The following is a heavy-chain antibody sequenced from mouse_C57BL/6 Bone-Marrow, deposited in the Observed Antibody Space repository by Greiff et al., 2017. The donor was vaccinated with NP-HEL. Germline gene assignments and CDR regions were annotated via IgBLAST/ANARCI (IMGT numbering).Heavy chain of an antibody. J-gene: IGHJ1*03. D-gene: IGHD5-5*01. CDR2: IYPGDGDT. CDR1: GYAFSSSW. CDR3: VDYRGYFDV. V-gene: IGHV1-82*01. Sequence: QVQLQQSGPELVKPGASVKISCKASGYAFSSSWMNWVKQRPGKGLEWIGRIYPGDGDTNYNGKFKGKATLTADKSSSTAYMQLSSLTSEDSAVYFCVDYRGYFDVWGTGTTVTVSS.